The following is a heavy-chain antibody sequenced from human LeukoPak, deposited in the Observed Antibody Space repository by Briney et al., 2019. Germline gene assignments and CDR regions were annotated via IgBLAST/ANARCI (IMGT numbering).Heavy chain of an antibody. V-gene: IGHV1-69*06. CDR3: ARGKGITMIVAH. CDR2: IIPIFGTA. J-gene: IGHJ4*02. Sequence: GASVKVSCKASGGTFSSYAISWVRQAPGQGLQWMGGIIPIFGTANYAQKFQGRVTITADKSTSTAYMELSSLRSEDTAVYYCARGKGITMIVAHWGQGTLVTVSS. CDR1: GGTFSSYA. D-gene: IGHD3-22*01.